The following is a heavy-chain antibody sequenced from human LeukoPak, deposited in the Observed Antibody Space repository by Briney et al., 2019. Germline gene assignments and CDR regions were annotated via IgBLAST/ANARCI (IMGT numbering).Heavy chain of an antibody. J-gene: IGHJ4*02. CDR1: GFTFSGYA. CDR2: ISYDGSNK. D-gene: IGHD3-10*01. V-gene: IGHV3-30*04. CDR3: AKDRGYYGSGSYLDY. Sequence: PGRSLRLSCAASGFTFSGYAMHWVRQAPGKGLEWVAVISYDGSNKYYADSVKGRFTISRDNSKNTLYLQMNSLRAEDTAVYYCAKDRGYYGSGSYLDYWGQGTLVTVSS.